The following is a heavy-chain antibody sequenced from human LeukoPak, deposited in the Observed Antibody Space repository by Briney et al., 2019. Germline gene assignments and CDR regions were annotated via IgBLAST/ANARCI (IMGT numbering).Heavy chain of an antibody. Sequence: GGSLRLSCAASGFTFSSYAMSWVRQAPGKGLEWASAISGSGGSTYYADSVKGRFTISRDNSKNTLYLQMNSLRAEDTAVYYCAKDVLTRYSSSWADYWGQGTLVTVSS. V-gene: IGHV3-23*01. J-gene: IGHJ4*02. CDR2: ISGSGGST. D-gene: IGHD6-13*01. CDR1: GFTFSSYA. CDR3: AKDVLTRYSSSWADY.